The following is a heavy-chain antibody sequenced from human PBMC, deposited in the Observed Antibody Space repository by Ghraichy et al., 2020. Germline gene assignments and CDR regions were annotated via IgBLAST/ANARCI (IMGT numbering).Heavy chain of an antibody. CDR2: VYYTESS. V-gene: IGHV4-39*01. CDR3: ARFNRQHRYYFDS. J-gene: IGHJ4*02. CDR1: GGSVSDSLYY. Sequence: SETLSLTCTLSGGSVSDSLYYWAWLRQPPGKGLEWIGNVYYTESSFYNPSLKSRLTLSVDTSRNQFSLKLTSVSAADTAVYYCARFNRQHRYYFDSWGQGTQVTVSS. D-gene: IGHD5-18*01.